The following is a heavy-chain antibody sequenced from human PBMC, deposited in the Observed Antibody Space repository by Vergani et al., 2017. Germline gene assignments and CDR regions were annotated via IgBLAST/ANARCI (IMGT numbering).Heavy chain of an antibody. V-gene: IGHV3-30*02. CDR3: VNGYYYDQSGLASFDY. J-gene: IGHJ4*02. Sequence: QVQILQSGGGVVQPGGSLRLSCTLSGFTLNTYGMHWVRQAPGKGLEWVAVISSDGSNKHYADSVKGRFTISRDNSQNTLYLQMDSLTAEDTAIYFCVNGYYYDQSGLASFDYWGQGTLVTVSS. CDR1: GFTLNTYG. CDR2: ISSDGSNK. D-gene: IGHD3-22*01.